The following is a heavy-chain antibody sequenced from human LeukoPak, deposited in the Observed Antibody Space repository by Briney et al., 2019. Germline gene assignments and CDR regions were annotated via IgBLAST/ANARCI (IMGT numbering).Heavy chain of an antibody. CDR2: IYHSGST. CDR1: GGSFSGYH. D-gene: IGHD3-22*01. J-gene: IGHJ3*02. V-gene: IGHV4-34*01. Sequence: SETLSLTCAVYGGSFSGYHWSWIRQPPGKGLEWIGSIYHSGSTYYNPSLKSRVTISVDTSKNQFSLKLSSVTAADTAVYYCARDGRLLLRGYAFDIWGQGTMVTVSS. CDR3: ARDGRLLLRGYAFDI.